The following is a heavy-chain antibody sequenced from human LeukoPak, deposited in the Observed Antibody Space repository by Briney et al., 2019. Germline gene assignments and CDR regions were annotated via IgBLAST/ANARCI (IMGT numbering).Heavy chain of an antibody. CDR2: IWSNGNNK. D-gene: IGHD3-3*02. V-gene: IGHV3-33*03. CDR1: GFLVSSCG. J-gene: IGHJ4*02. Sequence: PGGSLRLSCAASGFLVSSCGMHWVRQAPGKGLEWVGVIWSNGNNKYYADSVKGRFTISRDNSKNTLYLQMDSLRAEDTAVYYCTKEPGPYVLGYWGQGTLVTVSS. CDR3: TKEPGPYVLGY.